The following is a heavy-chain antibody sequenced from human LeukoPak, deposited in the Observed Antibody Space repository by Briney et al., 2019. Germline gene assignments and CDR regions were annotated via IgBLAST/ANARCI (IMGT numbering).Heavy chain of an antibody. CDR1: GGSISDHY. V-gene: IGHV4-59*08. CDR2: IYYSGWA. CDR3: ARRAADHYDTSGNYYSYFQT. Sequence: PSETLSLTCTVSGGSISDHYWSWIRQPPGKGLEWIGYIYYSGWANYSPSLKSRVTISIDASKNQFSLRLNSVTAADTAVYYCARRAADHYDTSGNYYSYFQTWGQGTLVTVSA. D-gene: IGHD3-22*01. J-gene: IGHJ1*01.